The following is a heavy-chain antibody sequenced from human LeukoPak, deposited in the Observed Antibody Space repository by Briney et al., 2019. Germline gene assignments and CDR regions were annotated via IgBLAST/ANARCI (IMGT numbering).Heavy chain of an antibody. J-gene: IGHJ6*03. CDR1: GFTFSSYA. V-gene: IGHV3-30-3*01. CDR2: ISYDGSNK. Sequence: PGGSLRLSCAASGFTFSSYAMHWVRQAPGKGLEWVAVISYDGSNKYYADSVKGRFTISRDNSKNTLYLQMNSLRAEDTAAYYCARDPHARYYMDVWGKGTTVTVSS. CDR3: ARDPHARYYMDV.